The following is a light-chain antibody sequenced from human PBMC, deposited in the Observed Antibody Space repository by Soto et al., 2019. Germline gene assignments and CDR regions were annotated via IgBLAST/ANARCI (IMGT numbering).Light chain of an antibody. CDR1: SSNIGSNT. CDR3: ATWDDSLSYV. V-gene: IGLV1-44*01. Sequence: QSVLTQPPSASGTPGQRVIISCSGSSSNIGSNTVNWYQQLPGTAPKLLVYANSQRPSGVPDRFSGSKSGSSASLAIIGLQSEYEADYYCATWDDSLSYVFGTGTKVTVL. J-gene: IGLJ1*01. CDR2: ANS.